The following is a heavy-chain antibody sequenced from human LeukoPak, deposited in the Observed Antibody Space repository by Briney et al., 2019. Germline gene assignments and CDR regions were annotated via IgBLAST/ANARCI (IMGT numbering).Heavy chain of an antibody. J-gene: IGHJ6*02. Sequence: SETLSLTCAVYGGSFSGYYWSWIRQRPGKGLEWIGEINHSGSTNYNPSLKSRVTISVDTSKNQFSLKLSSVTAADTAVYYCARCEITMVRGVIRSYYYGMDVWGQGTTVTVSS. CDR1: GGSFSGYY. CDR2: INHSGST. CDR3: ARCEITMVRGVIRSYYYGMDV. D-gene: IGHD3-10*01. V-gene: IGHV4-34*01.